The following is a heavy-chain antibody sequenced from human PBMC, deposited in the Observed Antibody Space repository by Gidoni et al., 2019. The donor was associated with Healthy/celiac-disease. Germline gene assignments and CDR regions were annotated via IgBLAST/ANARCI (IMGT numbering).Heavy chain of an antibody. CDR1: GFTFSSYS. J-gene: IGHJ4*02. V-gene: IGHV3-21*01. CDR3: ARGLVATTLDY. CDR2: ISISSSYI. Sequence: EVQLVESGGGLVKPGGSLRLSCAASGFTFSSYSMNWVRQAPGKGLEWVSSISISSSYIYYADSVKGRFSISRDNAKNSLYLQMNSLRAEDTAVYYCARGLVATTLDYWGQGTLVTVSS. D-gene: IGHD5-12*01.